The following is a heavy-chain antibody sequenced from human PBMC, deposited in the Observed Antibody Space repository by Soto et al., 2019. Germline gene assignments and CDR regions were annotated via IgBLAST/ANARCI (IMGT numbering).Heavy chain of an antibody. CDR2: INAGNGNT. Sequence: QVQLVQSGAEEKKPGASVKVSCKASGYNFTSYAMHWVRQAPGQRLEWMGWINAGNGNTKYSQKFQGRVTITRDTSASTAYMELSRLRSEDTAVYYCARAWVVVTAPDYWGQGTLVTVSS. CDR3: ARAWVVVTAPDY. J-gene: IGHJ4*02. CDR1: GYNFTSYA. D-gene: IGHD2-21*02. V-gene: IGHV1-3*05.